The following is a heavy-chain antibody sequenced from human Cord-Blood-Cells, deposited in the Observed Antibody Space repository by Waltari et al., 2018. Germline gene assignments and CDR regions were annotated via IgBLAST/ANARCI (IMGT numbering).Heavy chain of an antibody. CDR1: GFTVSSNY. V-gene: IGHV3-53*02. CDR3: ARDRSNYYYYYGMDV. Sequence: EVQLVETGGGLIQPGGSLSLSCAASGFTVSSNYMGWVRQAPGKGLEWVSVIYSGGSTYYADSVKGRFTISRDNSKNTLYLQMNSLRAEDTAVYYCARDRSNYYYYYGMDVWGQGTTVTVSS. D-gene: IGHD4-4*01. CDR2: IYSGGST. J-gene: IGHJ6*02.